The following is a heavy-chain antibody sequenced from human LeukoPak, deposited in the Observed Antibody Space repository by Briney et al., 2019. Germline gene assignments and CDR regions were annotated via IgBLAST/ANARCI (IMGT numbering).Heavy chain of an antibody. V-gene: IGHV1-2*06. CDR1: GYTFTGYY. CDR3: ARVAPRIAIGNYFDY. J-gene: IGHJ4*02. CDR2: INPNSGGT. Sequence: ASVKVSCKASGYTFTGYYMHWVRQAPGQGLEWMGRINPNSGGTNYAQKFQGRVTMTRGTSISTAYMELSRLRSDDTAVYYCARVAPRIAIGNYFDYWGQGTLVTVSS. D-gene: IGHD6-13*01.